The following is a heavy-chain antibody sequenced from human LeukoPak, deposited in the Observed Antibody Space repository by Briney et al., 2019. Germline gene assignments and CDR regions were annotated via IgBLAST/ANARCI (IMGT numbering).Heavy chain of an antibody. CDR2: IYTSGST. CDR3: ARVCITMVREVIVESWFDP. CDR1: GGSISSGSYY. Sequence: PSQTLSLTCTVSGGSISSGSYYWSWIRQPAGKGLEWIGRIYTSGSTNYNPSLKSRVTISVDTSKNQFSLKLSSVTAADTAVYYCARVCITMVREVIVESWFDPWGQGTLVTVSS. D-gene: IGHD3-10*01. V-gene: IGHV4-61*02. J-gene: IGHJ5*02.